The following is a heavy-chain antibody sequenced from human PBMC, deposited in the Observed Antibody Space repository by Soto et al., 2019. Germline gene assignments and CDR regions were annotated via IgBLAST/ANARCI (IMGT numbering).Heavy chain of an antibody. CDR1: GFTFRSYW. CDR3: ARAEDYDHWGGPPKYFDN. D-gene: IGHD3-3*01. CDR2: INKDGSEK. Sequence: QPGGSLRLSCATSGFTFRSYWLSWVRQAPGKGLEWVDNINKDGSEKQYVDYVKGRFTVSRDSDKKSIDLQLNSMRPEDTAVYYCARAEDYDHWGGPPKYFDNWGQGT. V-gene: IGHV3-7*03. J-gene: IGHJ4*02.